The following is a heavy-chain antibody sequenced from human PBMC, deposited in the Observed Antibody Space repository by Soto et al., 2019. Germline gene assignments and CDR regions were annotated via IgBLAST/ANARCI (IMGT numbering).Heavy chain of an antibody. CDR3: ARTSTFDC. D-gene: IGHD6-6*01. CDR1: CGSFRGYY. Sequence: QVQLQQWGAGLLKPSETLSLTCAVYCGSFRGYYWSWIRQPPGKGLEWFGEINHSGSTNYNPSLKSRVTLSVDTSKNQFSRRLSFVTAADSAVYNCARTSTFDCWGQGTLVTVSS. CDR2: INHSGST. J-gene: IGHJ4*02. V-gene: IGHV4-34*01.